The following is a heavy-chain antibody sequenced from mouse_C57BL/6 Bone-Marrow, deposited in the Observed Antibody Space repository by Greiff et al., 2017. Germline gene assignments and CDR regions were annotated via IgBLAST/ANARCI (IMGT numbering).Heavy chain of an antibody. J-gene: IGHJ2*01. CDR1: GFNIKDDY. CDR3: SSVDGNYFDF. Sequence: EVQLQQSGAELVRPGASVKLSCTASGFNIKDDYIHWVKQRPEQGLEWIGWIDPEIGDTEYASKFQGKATITSDTSSNTAYLQLSSLTSEDTAVYDCSSVDGNYFDFWGQGTPLTVAA. V-gene: IGHV14-4*01. CDR2: IDPEIGDT. D-gene: IGHD2-3*01.